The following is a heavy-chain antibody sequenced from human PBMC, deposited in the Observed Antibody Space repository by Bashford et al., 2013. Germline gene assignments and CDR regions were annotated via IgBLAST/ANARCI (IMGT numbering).Heavy chain of an antibody. CDR3: ARPVVVVAATTGGKYGMDV. V-gene: IGHV1-8*01. CDR2: MNPNSGNT. D-gene: IGHD2-15*01. Sequence: ASVKVSCKASGYTFTSYDINWVRQATGQGLEWMGWMNPNSGNTGYAQKFQGRVTMTRNTSISTAYMELSSLRSEDTAVYYCARPVVVVAATTGGKYGMDVWGQGTTVTVSS. J-gene: IGHJ6*02. CDR1: GYTFTSYD.